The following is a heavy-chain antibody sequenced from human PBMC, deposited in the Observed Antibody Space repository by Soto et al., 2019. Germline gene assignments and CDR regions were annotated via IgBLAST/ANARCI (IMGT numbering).Heavy chain of an antibody. V-gene: IGHV3-7*01. CDR2: IKQDGSEK. Sequence: EVQLVESGGGLVQPGGSLRLSCAASGFTFSSYWMSWVRQAPGKGLEWVANIKQDGSEKYYVDSVKGRFTISRDNAKNSLYLQMNSLRAEDTAVYYCARAVVVPAAIWHYYYYYGTDVWGQGTTVTVSS. CDR1: GFTFSSYW. D-gene: IGHD2-2*01. CDR3: ARAVVVPAAIWHYYYYYGTDV. J-gene: IGHJ6*02.